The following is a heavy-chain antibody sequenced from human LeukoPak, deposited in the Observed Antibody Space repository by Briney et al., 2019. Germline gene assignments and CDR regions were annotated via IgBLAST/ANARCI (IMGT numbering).Heavy chain of an antibody. CDR3: AKDQRWESPHYLDS. CDR2: ISASGGST. D-gene: IGHD1-26*01. J-gene: IGHJ4*02. CDR1: GFTFSSSA. Sequence: PGGSLRLSCAASGFTFSSSAMSWVRQVPGKGLEWVSGISASGGSTSYADSVRGRFTISRDSSKNTPYVQMNSLRDEDTAVYYYAKDQRWESPHYLDSWGQGTLVTVSS. V-gene: IGHV3-23*01.